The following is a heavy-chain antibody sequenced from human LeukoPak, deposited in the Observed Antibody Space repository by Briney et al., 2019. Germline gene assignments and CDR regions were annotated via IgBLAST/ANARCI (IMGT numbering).Heavy chain of an antibody. D-gene: IGHD2-8*01. J-gene: IGHJ4*02. V-gene: IGHV4-34*01. CDR2: INHSGST. Sequence: SETLSLTCAVYGGSFSGYYWSWIRQPPGKGLEWIGEINHSGSTNYSPSLKCRVTISVDTSKNQFSLKLSSVTAADTAVYYCAIGRRGCNGVWGQGTLVTVSS. CDR3: AIGRRGCNGV. CDR1: GGSFSGYY.